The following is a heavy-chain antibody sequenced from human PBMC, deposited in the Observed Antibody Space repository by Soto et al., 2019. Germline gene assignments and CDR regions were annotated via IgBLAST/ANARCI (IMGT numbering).Heavy chain of an antibody. Sequence: GGSLRLSCAASGFTFSSYGMHWVRQAPGKGLEWVAVIWYDGSNKYYADSVKGRFTISRDNSKNTLYLQMNSLRAEDTAVYYCARDIYYGDLPPLWGQGTLVTVSS. D-gene: IGHD4-17*01. J-gene: IGHJ4*02. CDR1: GFTFSSYG. CDR3: ARDIYYGDLPPL. CDR2: IWYDGSNK. V-gene: IGHV3-33*01.